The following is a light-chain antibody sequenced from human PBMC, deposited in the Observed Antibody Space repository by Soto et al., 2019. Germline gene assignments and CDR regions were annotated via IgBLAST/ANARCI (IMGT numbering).Light chain of an antibody. Sequence: QSALTQPASVSGSPGQSITLSCTGTSSDVGGYNYVSWYQQHPGKAPKLMIYEVSNRPSGISHRFSGSKSGNTASLTISGLRAEDEADYYCSSYTRQHRAAYVFGNGTKVTV. CDR1: SSDVGGYNY. J-gene: IGLJ1*01. V-gene: IGLV2-14*01. CDR2: EVS. CDR3: SSYTRQHRAAYV.